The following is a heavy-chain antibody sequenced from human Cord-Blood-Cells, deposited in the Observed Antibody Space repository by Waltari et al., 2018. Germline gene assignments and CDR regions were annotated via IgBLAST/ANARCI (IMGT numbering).Heavy chain of an antibody. CDR1: GGSISSSSYY. CDR2: IYYSGSN. Sequence: QLQLQESGPGLVKPSETLSLTCTVSGGSISSSSYYWGWIRQPPGKELEWIGSIYYSGSNYYNPSLKIRVTISVDTSKNQFSLKLSSVTAADTAVYYCARLDDGYCSSTSCYTFDYGGQGTLVTVSS. CDR3: ARLDDGYCSSTSCYTFDY. J-gene: IGHJ4*02. D-gene: IGHD2-2*02. V-gene: IGHV4-39*01.